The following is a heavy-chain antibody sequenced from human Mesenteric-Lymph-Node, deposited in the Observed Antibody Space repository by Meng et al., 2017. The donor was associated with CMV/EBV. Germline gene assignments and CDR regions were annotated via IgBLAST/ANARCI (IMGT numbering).Heavy chain of an antibody. CDR3: ARGSSYDILTGYFDY. Sequence: QVQLTQWGGGLLKPLETLSVTCAVYGGSFSGYYWNWIRQSPEKGLEWIGEINHSGSTTYNPSFTSRIIISVDTSTNQISLNMSSVTAADTAVYYCARGSSYDILTGYFDYWGQGALVTVSS. V-gene: IGHV4-34*01. CDR2: INHSGST. J-gene: IGHJ4*02. CDR1: GGSFSGYY. D-gene: IGHD3-9*01.